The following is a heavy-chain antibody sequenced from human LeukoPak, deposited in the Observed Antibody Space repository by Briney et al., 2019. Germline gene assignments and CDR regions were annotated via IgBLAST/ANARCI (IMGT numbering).Heavy chain of an antibody. Sequence: ASVKVSCKASGGTFSSYAISWVRQAPGQGLEWMGRIIPILGIANYAQKFQGRVTITADKSTSTAYMGLSSLRSEDTAVYYCARAPGMATIYLFDYWGQGTLVTVSS. CDR2: IIPILGIA. J-gene: IGHJ4*02. V-gene: IGHV1-69*04. D-gene: IGHD5-24*01. CDR3: ARAPGMATIYLFDY. CDR1: GGTFSSYA.